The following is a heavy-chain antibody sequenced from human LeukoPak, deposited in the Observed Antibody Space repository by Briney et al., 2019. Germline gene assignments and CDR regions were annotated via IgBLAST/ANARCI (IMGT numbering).Heavy chain of an antibody. CDR2: ISGSGGST. V-gene: IGHV3-23*01. CDR1: GFTFSSYA. J-gene: IGHJ4*02. CDR3: VKDRGGYCSSTSCSLYFDS. Sequence: GGSLRLSCAASGFTFSSYAMSWVRQAPGKGLEWVSAISGSGGSTYYADSVKGRFTISRDNSDNTLYLQMSSLRAEDTAVYYCVKDRGGYCSSTSCSLYFDSWGQGILVTVSS. D-gene: IGHD2-2*01.